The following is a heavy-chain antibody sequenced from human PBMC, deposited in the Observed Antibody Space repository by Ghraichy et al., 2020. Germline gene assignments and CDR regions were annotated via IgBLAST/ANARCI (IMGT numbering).Heavy chain of an antibody. CDR3: ARGGNTGGGDYYYGMDV. CDR1: GFTFSSYG. J-gene: IGHJ6*02. Sequence: GGSLRLSCGASGFTFSSYGMHWVRQAPGKGLEWVAVIWYDGSNKNYADSVKGRFTISRDNSKNTLYLQMNSLRAEDTAVYYCARGGNTGGGDYYYGMDVWGQGTTVTVSS. D-gene: IGHD3-10*01. V-gene: IGHV3-33*01. CDR2: IWYDGSNK.